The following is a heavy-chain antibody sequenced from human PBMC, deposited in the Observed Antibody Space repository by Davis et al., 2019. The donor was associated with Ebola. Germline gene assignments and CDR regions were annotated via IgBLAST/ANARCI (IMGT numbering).Heavy chain of an antibody. D-gene: IGHD3-22*01. V-gene: IGHV4-39*01. Sequence: MPSETLSLTCTVSGGSISSSSYYWGWIRQPPGKGLEWIGSIYYSGSTYYNPSLKSRVTISVDTSKNQFSLKLSSVTAADTAVYYCARPNPTFTSGYYGVFDYWGQGTLVTVSS. CDR2: IYYSGST. CDR3: ARPNPTFTSGYYGVFDY. CDR1: GGSISSSSYY. J-gene: IGHJ4*02.